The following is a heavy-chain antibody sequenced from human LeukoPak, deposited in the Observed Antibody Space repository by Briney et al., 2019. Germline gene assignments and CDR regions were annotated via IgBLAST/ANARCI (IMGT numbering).Heavy chain of an antibody. V-gene: IGHV4-31*01. CDR1: GGSINSGDYF. D-gene: IGHD2-21*02. CDR3: ARVHHERLRLDV. J-gene: IGHJ6*02. Sequence: SETLSLTCTVSGGSINSGDYFWSWIRQHPGKGLEWIGYIYYSESTHYNPSLKTQITTSVDTSKNEFSLKLSSVTAADTAVYYCARVHHERLRLDVWGQGTTVTVSS. CDR2: IYYSEST.